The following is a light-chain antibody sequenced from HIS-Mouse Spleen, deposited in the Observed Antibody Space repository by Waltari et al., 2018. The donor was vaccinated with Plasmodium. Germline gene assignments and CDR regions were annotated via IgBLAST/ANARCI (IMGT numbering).Light chain of an antibody. CDR1: NIGSKR. V-gene: IGLV3-21*03. Sequence: SYVLTQPPSVSVAPGKTARITCGGNNIGSKRVHWYQQKPGQAPVLVVYDDSDRPPGIPERFSGSNSGNTATLTISRVEAGDEADYYCQVWDSSSDHPVFGGGTKLTVL. J-gene: IGLJ3*02. CDR3: QVWDSSSDHPV. CDR2: DDS.